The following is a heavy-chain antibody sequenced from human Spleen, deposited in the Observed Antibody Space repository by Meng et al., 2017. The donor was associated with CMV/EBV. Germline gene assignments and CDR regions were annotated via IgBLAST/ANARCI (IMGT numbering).Heavy chain of an antibody. D-gene: IGHD4-23*01. CDR2: IYYSGST. Sequence: SETLSLTCTVSGGSISSYYWSWIRQPPGKGLEWIGYIYYSGSTNYNPSLKSRVTISVDTSKNQFSLQLNSVTPEDTGVYYCAREGGNSVAFNWGQGTLVTVSS. V-gene: IGHV4-59*12. CDR3: AREGGNSVAFN. J-gene: IGHJ4*02. CDR1: GGSISSYY.